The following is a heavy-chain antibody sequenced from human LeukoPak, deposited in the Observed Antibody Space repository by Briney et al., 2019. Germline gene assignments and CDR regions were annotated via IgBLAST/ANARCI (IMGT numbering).Heavy chain of an antibody. Sequence: GGSLRLSCVASGFTFSDFGMNWVRQAPGKGLEWVSYISSSSSTIYYADSVKGRFTISRDNAKNSLYLQMNSLRAEDTAVYYCARALFYDSSGYYYWGQGTLVTVSS. D-gene: IGHD3-22*01. CDR2: ISSSSSTI. J-gene: IGHJ4*02. V-gene: IGHV3-48*01. CDR1: GFTFSDFG. CDR3: ARALFYDSSGYYY.